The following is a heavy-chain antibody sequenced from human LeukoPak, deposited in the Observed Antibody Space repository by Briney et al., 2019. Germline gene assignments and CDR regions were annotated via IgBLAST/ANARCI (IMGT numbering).Heavy chain of an antibody. D-gene: IGHD3-9*01. CDR2: ISGSGGST. Sequence: GGSLRLSCAASGFTFSSYAMSWVRQAPGKGLEWVSAISGSGGSTYYADSVKGWFTISRDNSKNTLYLQMNSLRAEDTAVYYCAKGVNYEILTGYFHAFDIWGQGTMVTVSS. CDR3: AKGVNYEILTGYFHAFDI. CDR1: GFTFSSYA. J-gene: IGHJ3*02. V-gene: IGHV3-23*01.